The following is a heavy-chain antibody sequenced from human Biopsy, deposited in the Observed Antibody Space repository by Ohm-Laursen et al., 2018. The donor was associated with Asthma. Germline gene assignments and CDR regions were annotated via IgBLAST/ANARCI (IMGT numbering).Heavy chain of an antibody. Sequence: SLRLSCTASGFTFSDYDMHWVRQAPGEGLEWVGVISKDASTQDYADSVKGRFTMARGNSKNTLDLQMNSLREEDTAVYYCVRDGTDDAFDIWGQGTVVSVSS. D-gene: IGHD1-1*01. J-gene: IGHJ3*02. V-gene: IGHV3-30*01. CDR2: ISKDASTQ. CDR1: GFTFSDYD. CDR3: VRDGTDDAFDI.